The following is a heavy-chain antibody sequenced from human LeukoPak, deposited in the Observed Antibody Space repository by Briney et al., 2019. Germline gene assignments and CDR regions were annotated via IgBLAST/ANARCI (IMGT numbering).Heavy chain of an antibody. D-gene: IGHD3-22*01. CDR3: ARDTRDSSGYSDAFDI. V-gene: IGHV1-2*02. CDR2: INPSSGGT. CDR1: GYTFTGYY. J-gene: IGHJ3*02. Sequence: ASVKVSCKASGYTFTGYYMHWVRQAPGQGLEWMGWINPSSGGTNYAQKFQGRVTMTRDTSISTAYMELSRLRSDDTAVYYCARDTRDSSGYSDAFDIWGQGTMVTVSS.